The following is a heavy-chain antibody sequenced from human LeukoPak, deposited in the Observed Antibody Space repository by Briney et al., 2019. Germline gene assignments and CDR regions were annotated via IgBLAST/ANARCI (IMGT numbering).Heavy chain of an antibody. D-gene: IGHD4-17*01. CDR2: IKQDGSEK. V-gene: IGHV3-7*01. J-gene: IGHJ4*02. CDR3: ARLRVRPSQMTTVSTFDN. Sequence: ETLSLTCTVSGGSISSSSYYWGWIRQPPGKGLEWVANIKQDGSEKYYVDSVKGRFTISRDNAKNSLYLQMNSLRVEDTAVYYCARLRVRPSQMTTVSTFDNWGQGTLVTVSS. CDR1: GGSISSSSYY.